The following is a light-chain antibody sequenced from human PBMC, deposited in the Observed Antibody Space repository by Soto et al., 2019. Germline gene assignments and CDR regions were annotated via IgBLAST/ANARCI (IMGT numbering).Light chain of an antibody. V-gene: IGKV1-5*01. Sequence: DIQMTQSPSTLSASVGDRVTITCRASQSISSWLAWYQQKPGKAPKLLIYDASSLESGVPSRFSGSGSGTEFTLTISSLQPDDFATYYCQQYNSYGTSGQGTKLEIK. CDR2: DAS. CDR1: QSISSW. CDR3: QQYNSYGT. J-gene: IGKJ2*01.